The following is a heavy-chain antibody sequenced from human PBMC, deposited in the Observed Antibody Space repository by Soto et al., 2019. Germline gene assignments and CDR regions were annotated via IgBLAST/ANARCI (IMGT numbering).Heavy chain of an antibody. J-gene: IGHJ4*02. D-gene: IGHD2-21*02. V-gene: IGHV3-23*01. CDR2: MTAGGGST. CDR1: GFTFSTYA. Sequence: PGGSLRLSCATSGFTFSTYAMSWVRQAPGRGLEWVSGMTAGGGSTYYADSVRGRFTISRDNSKNTLYMQMNSLRAEDTALYYCARAPSGVVVTATFYYWGQGTLVTVSS. CDR3: ARAPSGVVVTATFYY.